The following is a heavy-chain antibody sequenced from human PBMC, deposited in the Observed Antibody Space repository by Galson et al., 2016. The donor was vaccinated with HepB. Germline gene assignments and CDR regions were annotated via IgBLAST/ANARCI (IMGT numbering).Heavy chain of an antibody. CDR3: ARAEALRFFDY. CDR1: GYTFTSYG. CDR2: ISAYNGNT. D-gene: IGHD5-12*01. V-gene: IGHV1-18*04. J-gene: IGHJ4*02. Sequence: SVKVSCKASGYTFTSYGINWVRQAPGQGLEWMGWISAYNGNTNYEQKFQGRVTMTTDTSTSTAYMDLRSLRSDDTAVYYCARAEALRFFDYWGQGTLVTVSS.